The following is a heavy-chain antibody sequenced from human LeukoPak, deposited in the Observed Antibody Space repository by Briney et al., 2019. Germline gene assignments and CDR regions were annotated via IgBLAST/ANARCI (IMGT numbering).Heavy chain of an antibody. V-gene: IGHV4-39*07. Sequence: SETLSLTCTVSGGSISSSSYYWGWIRQPPGKGLEWIGSIYYSGSTYYNPSLKSRVTISVDTSKNQFSLKLSSVTAADTAVYYCARDLGGGPDIWGQGTMVTVSS. J-gene: IGHJ3*02. CDR1: GGSISSSSYY. D-gene: IGHD3-10*01. CDR3: ARDLGGGPDI. CDR2: IYYSGST.